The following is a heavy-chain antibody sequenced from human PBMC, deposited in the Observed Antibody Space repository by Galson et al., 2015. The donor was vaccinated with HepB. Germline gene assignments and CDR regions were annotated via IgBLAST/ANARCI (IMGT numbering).Heavy chain of an antibody. Sequence: SLRLSCAASGFTFSSYSMNWVRQAPGTGLEWVSYISNSASTIYYADSLKGRFTISRDNAKSSLYLQINSLKDEDTAVYYCARLRGSQRPDAFDIWGQGTMVTVSS. D-gene: IGHD3-10*01. CDR1: GFTFSSYS. V-gene: IGHV3-48*02. CDR2: ISNSASTI. J-gene: IGHJ3*02. CDR3: ARLRGSQRPDAFDI.